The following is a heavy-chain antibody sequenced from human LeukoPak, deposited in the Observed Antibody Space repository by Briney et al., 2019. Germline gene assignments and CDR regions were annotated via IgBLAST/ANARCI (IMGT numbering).Heavy chain of an antibody. CDR1: GGSFSGYY. V-gene: IGHV4-34*01. Sequence: SETLSLTCAVYGGSFSGYYWSWIRQPPGKGLEWIGEINHSGSTNYNPSLKSRVTMSVDTSKNQFSLKLSSVTAADTAVYYCARGPPGVPAALYYYYGMDVWGQGTTVTVSS. CDR2: INHSGST. J-gene: IGHJ6*02. D-gene: IGHD2-2*01. CDR3: ARGPPGVPAALYYYYGMDV.